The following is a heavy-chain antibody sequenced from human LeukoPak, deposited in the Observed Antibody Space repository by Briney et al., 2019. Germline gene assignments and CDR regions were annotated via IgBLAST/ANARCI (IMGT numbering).Heavy chain of an antibody. J-gene: IGHJ4*02. CDR2: INPNSGGT. V-gene: IGHV1-2*02. Sequence: GASVKVSCKASGYSFTAYYMHWVRQAPAQGLEWMGWINPNSGGTNYAQKFQGRVTMTRDTSITTAYMEMSRLRSDDTALYYCARSPHILTGENFDYWGQGTLVTVSS. CDR3: ARSPHILTGENFDY. D-gene: IGHD3-9*01. CDR1: GYSFTAYY.